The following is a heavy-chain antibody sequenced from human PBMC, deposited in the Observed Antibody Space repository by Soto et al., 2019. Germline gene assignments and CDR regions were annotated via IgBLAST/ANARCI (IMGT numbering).Heavy chain of an antibody. V-gene: IGHV1-18*01. CDR2: SSAYNGNT. CDR3: VRVRRKFVPNSETFDI. Sequence: QVKLVQSGAELKKPGASVKVSCKASGYNFSNYDINGVRQAPGQGLEWMGWSSAYNGNTKYAQKFQDRVTLATDTPPATAYIELRSLRSDDTAVYYCVRVRRKFVPNSETFDIRGQSTKLTVSS. D-gene: IGHD2-8*01. CDR1: GYNFSNYD. J-gene: IGHJ3*02.